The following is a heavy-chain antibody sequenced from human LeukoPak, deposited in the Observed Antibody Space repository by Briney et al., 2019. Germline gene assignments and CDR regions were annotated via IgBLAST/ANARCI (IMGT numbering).Heavy chain of an antibody. CDR2: ISSSGSTI. CDR3: AKGGGGYYDSSGYYPLDY. V-gene: IGHV3-48*03. J-gene: IGHJ4*02. Sequence: GGSLRLSCAASGFTFSSYEMNWVRQAPGKGLEWVSYISSSGSTIYYADSVKGRFTISRDNAKNSLYLQMNSLRAEDTALYYCAKGGGGYYDSSGYYPLDYWGQGTLVTVSS. D-gene: IGHD3-22*01. CDR1: GFTFSSYE.